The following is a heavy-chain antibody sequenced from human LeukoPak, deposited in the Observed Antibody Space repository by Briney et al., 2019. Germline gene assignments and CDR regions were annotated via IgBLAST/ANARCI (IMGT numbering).Heavy chain of an antibody. D-gene: IGHD3-10*01. CDR3: AKNEGVMVRGVIITWYFDY. CDR1: GFTFSSYW. CDR2: IKQDGSEK. Sequence: GGSLRLSCAASGFTFSSYWMSWVRQAPGKGLEWVANIKQDGSEKYYVDSVKGRFTISRDNAKNSLYLQMNSLRAEDTAVYYCAKNEGVMVRGVIITWYFDYWGQGTLVTVSS. V-gene: IGHV3-7*03. J-gene: IGHJ4*02.